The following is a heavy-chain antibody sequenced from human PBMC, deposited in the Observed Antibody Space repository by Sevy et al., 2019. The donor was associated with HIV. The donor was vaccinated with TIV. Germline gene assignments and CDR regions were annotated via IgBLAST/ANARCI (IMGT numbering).Heavy chain of an antibody. D-gene: IGHD2-8*01. V-gene: IGHV3-30*04. J-gene: IGHJ4*02. CDR2: ISFDGRNK. CDR3: ARDHCTDGACFRSGYFDY. CDR1: GFTFADHA. Sequence: GGSLRLSCAASGFTFADHAFHWVRQAPGKGLEWVAIISFDGRNKRLAESVKGRFTISRDDSRNTVYLQMTSLRPEDTAVYYCARDHCTDGACFRSGYFDYWGQGTLVTVSS.